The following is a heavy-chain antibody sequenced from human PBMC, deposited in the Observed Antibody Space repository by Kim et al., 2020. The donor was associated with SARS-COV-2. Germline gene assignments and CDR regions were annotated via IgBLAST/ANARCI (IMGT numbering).Heavy chain of an antibody. CDR2: IKQDGSEK. CDR1: GFTFSNYW. Sequence: GGSLRLSCAVSGFTFSNYWMSWVRQAPGKGLEGVANIKQDGSEKYYVDAVKGRFTIARDNAKNSLYLQMNSLGAEDTAVYYCARGAPNWNEDYWGQGTLVTVSS. J-gene: IGHJ4*02. CDR3: ARGAPNWNEDY. D-gene: IGHD1-1*01. V-gene: IGHV3-7*03.